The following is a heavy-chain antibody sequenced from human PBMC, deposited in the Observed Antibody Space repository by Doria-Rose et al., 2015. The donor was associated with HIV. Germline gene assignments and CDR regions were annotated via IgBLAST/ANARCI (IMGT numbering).Heavy chain of an antibody. CDR2: IYSAGSA. D-gene: IGHD5-18*01. Sequence: VQLVQSGGGLIRPRGSLRLSCAASGFTVSNNYMSWVRQAPGQGLDWVSVIYSAGSAYYADSVKGRFTISRDNSKNTLYLQMSSLRAEDTAVYYCARGLTTGIQFHQWGRGTLVTVSS. V-gene: IGHV3-53*01. CDR1: GFTVSNNY. J-gene: IGHJ4*02. CDR3: ARGLTTGIQFHQ.